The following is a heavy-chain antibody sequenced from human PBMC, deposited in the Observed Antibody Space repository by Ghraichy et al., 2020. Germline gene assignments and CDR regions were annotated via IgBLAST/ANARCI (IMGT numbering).Heavy chain of an antibody. Sequence: SETLSLTCTVSGDSISSYYWSWIRQPPGKGLEWIGNIYTSGTTNYNPSLKSRVTMSLDPSKNHFSLKLNSVTAADTAVYYCARQSSFWDRYDYWGQGTLVTVSS. CDR3: ARQSSFWDRYDY. J-gene: IGHJ4*02. D-gene: IGHD6-19*01. CDR2: IYTSGTT. V-gene: IGHV4-4*09. CDR1: GDSISSYY.